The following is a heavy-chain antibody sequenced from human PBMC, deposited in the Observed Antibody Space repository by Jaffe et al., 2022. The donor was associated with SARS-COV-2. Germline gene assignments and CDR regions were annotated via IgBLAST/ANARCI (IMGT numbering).Heavy chain of an antibody. V-gene: IGHV4-39*01. D-gene: IGHD2-2*01. Sequence: QLQLQESGPGLVKPSETLSLTCAVSGGSISSSIYYWGWIRQPPGKGLEWIGSIYHSGGTYYNPSLKSRVTISVDTSKNQFSLKLNSVTAADTAVYYCARQYCTSTRCYVYFDYWGQGTLVTVSS. CDR1: GGSISSSIYY. J-gene: IGHJ4*02. CDR3: ARQYCTSTRCYVYFDY. CDR2: IYHSGGT.